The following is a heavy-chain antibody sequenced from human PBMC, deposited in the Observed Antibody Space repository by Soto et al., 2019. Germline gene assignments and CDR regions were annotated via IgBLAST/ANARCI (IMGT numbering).Heavy chain of an antibody. CDR1: GFTFSSYA. D-gene: IGHD2-21*01. J-gene: IGHJ4*02. V-gene: IGHV3-23*01. CDR2: ISGSGGST. CDR3: AKLIFVVIIPNYKSDY. Sequence: EVQLLESGGGLVQPGGSLRLSCAASGFTFSSYAMSWVRQTPGKGLEWVSAISGSGGSTYYADSVKGRFTISRDNSKNALYLQMNSLGAEDTAVYHCAKLIFVVIIPNYKSDYWGQGPLVTVS.